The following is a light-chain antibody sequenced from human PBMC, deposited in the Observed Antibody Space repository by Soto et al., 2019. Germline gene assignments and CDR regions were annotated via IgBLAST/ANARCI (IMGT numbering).Light chain of an antibody. CDR1: QSVSSSS. CDR2: NAV. V-gene: IGKV3-20*01. CDR3: QQYGTSPWT. J-gene: IGKJ1*01. Sequence: ETVLTQSPDTLSLSPGERATLSCRTSQSVSSSSLAWYQQKPGQAPRLLIYNAVSRAAGIPDRFSGSGSGTDFSLTISRLETEDFAVYYCQQYGTSPWTFGLGTKVDIK.